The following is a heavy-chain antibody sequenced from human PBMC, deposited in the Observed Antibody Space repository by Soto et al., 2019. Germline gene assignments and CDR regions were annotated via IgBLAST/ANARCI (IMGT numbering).Heavy chain of an antibody. Sequence: GSLRLSCAASGFMFSTYAMNWVRQAPGKGLEWVSAITAGGSSTYYAESVRGRFTISRDNSITTLYLQMSSLRTEDTAVYYCAHPRGYGVFDAVDIWGRGTMVTVSS. V-gene: IGHV3-23*01. CDR1: GFMFSTYA. D-gene: IGHD4-17*01. J-gene: IGHJ3*02. CDR2: ITAGGSST. CDR3: AHPRGYGVFDAVDI.